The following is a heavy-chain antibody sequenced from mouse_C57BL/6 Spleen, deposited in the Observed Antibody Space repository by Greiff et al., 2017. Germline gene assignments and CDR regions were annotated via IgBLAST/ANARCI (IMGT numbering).Heavy chain of an antibody. D-gene: IGHD1-1*01. CDR2: IDTEDGDT. J-gene: IGHJ3*01. V-gene: IGHV14-2*01. Sequence: EVQLQQSGAELVKPGASVKLSCTASGFNIKDYYMHWVKQRTEQGLEWIGRIDTEDGDTKYAPRFQGKATITADKSSNTAYLQLSSLASEDTAVYYWAWSGYEDAMAYWGQGTLVTVSA. CDR3: AWSGYEDAMAY. CDR1: GFNIKDYY.